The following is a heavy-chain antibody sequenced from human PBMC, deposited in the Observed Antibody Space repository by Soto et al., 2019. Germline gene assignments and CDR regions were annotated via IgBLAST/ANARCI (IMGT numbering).Heavy chain of an antibody. V-gene: IGHV3-53*04. D-gene: IGHD2-15*01. Sequence: GGSLRLSCAASGFTVSSNYMSWVRQAPGKGLEWVSVIYSGGSTYYADSVKGRFTIARHNSKNTLYLQMNSLRAEDTAVYYCARKYCSGGSCYSGYYYMDVWGKGTTVTVSS. CDR2: IYSGGST. J-gene: IGHJ6*03. CDR1: GFTVSSNY. CDR3: ARKYCSGGSCYSGYYYMDV.